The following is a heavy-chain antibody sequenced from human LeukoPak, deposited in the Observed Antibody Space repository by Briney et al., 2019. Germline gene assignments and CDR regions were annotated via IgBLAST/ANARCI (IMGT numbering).Heavy chain of an antibody. CDR2: INHSGST. CDR3: ARETYDSSGPGRRFDH. J-gene: IGHJ4*02. Sequence: PSETLSLTCAVYGESFSGYYWSWLRQPPGKGLEWIGEINHSGSTNYNPSLKSRVTISVDTSKNQFSLKLSSVTAADTAVYYCARETYDSSGPGRRFDHWGQGTLVTVSS. CDR1: GESFSGYY. D-gene: IGHD3-22*01. V-gene: IGHV4-34*01.